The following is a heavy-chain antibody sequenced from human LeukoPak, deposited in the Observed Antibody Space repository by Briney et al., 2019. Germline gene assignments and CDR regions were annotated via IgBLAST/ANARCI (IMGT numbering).Heavy chain of an antibody. J-gene: IGHJ3*02. CDR3: ARDTADFQGLDI. CDR1: RFMFSNYW. D-gene: IGHD3-3*01. CDR2: INLDGTKK. Sequence: GGSLRLSCTASRFMFSNYWMSWVRQAPGKGLEWVANINLDGTKKYYVDSVNGRFTLSRDNTRKSLYLQMNSVRGEDTAVYYCARDTADFQGLDIWGQGTKVTVSS. V-gene: IGHV3-7*01.